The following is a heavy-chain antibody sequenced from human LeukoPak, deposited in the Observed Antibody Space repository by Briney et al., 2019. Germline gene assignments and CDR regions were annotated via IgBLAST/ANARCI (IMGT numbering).Heavy chain of an antibody. V-gene: IGHV3-30-3*01. CDR3: ARDRLDHGGKGRGDGMDV. CDR2: ISYDASNK. CDR1: GFTFSSYA. D-gene: IGHD4-23*01. J-gene: IGHJ6*02. Sequence: QPGGSLRLSCAASGFTFSSYAMYWVRQAPGKGLEWVAVISYDASNKYYVDAVKGRSTISRDNSKNTLYLQLNSLRVEDTAVYHCARDRLDHGGKGRGDGMDVWGQGTTVTVSS.